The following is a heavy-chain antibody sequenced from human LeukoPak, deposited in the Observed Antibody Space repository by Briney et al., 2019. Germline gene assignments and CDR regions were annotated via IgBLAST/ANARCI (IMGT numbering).Heavy chain of an antibody. CDR3: ARGYYYDSSGSRRYFDY. CDR1: GGSISSYY. V-gene: IGHV4-4*07. Sequence: SETLSLTCTVSGGSISSYYWSWIRQPAGKGLEWIGRIYTSGSTNYNPSLKSRVTMSVDTSKNQFSLKLSSVTAADTAVYYCARGYYYDSSGSRRYFDYWGQGTLVTVSS. J-gene: IGHJ4*02. D-gene: IGHD3-22*01. CDR2: IYTSGST.